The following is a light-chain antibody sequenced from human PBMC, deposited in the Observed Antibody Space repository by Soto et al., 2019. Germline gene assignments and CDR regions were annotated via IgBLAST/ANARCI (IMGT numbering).Light chain of an antibody. CDR2: WAS. V-gene: IGKV4-1*01. J-gene: IGKJ2*01. CDR1: QNVFYSANNKNY. CDR3: QQYYSTLSYT. Sequence: DIVMTQSPESLAVSLGERATIHCTSSQNVFYSANNKNYLAWYQPKPGRPPKLLIYWASSRQSGVPDRFSGSGSGTDFTLTISNLQAEDVAVYFCQQYYSTLSYTFGQGTRLEIK.